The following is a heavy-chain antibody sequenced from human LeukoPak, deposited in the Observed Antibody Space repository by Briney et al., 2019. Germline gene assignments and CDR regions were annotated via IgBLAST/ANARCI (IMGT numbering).Heavy chain of an antibody. J-gene: IGHJ4*02. V-gene: IGHV3-33*01. Sequence: GGSLRLSCAASGFTFSNYAIHWVRQSPVKGLEWVAVIWNDGSNRYNVDSVKDRFAISRDNSKNTVYLHINSLTADDTAVYYCARVHCSTTNCYENYFDYWGQGTLVTVSS. CDR1: GFTFSNYA. CDR3: ARVHCSTTNCYENYFDY. CDR2: IWNDGSNR. D-gene: IGHD2-2*01.